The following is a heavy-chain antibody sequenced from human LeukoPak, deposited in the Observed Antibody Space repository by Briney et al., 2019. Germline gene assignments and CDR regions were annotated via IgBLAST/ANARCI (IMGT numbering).Heavy chain of an antibody. CDR1: GFTFSSYA. CDR2: ISGSGGST. J-gene: IGHJ4*02. D-gene: IGHD3-22*01. CDR3: AKSDYYDSSSYYSGAYFDY. V-gene: IGHV3-23*01. Sequence: GGSLRLSCAASGFTFSSYAMSWVRQAPGKGLEWVSAISGSGGSTYYADSVKGRFTISRDNSKNTLYLQMNSLRAEDTAVYYCAKSDYYDSSSYYSGAYFDYWGQGTLVTVSS.